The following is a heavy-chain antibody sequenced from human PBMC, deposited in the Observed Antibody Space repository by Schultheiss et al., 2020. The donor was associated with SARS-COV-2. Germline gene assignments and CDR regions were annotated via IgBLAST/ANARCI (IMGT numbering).Heavy chain of an antibody. J-gene: IGHJ5*02. CDR2: VNPSDDST. Sequence: ASVKVSCKAPEYTFTSHYMHWVRQAPGQGLEWMGLVNPSDDSTSYAQKFRGRVTVTRDTSTSTVYMDLSRLRSDDTAVYYCARVGGCSSTRCHFWFDPWGQGTLVTVSS. CDR3: ARVGGCSSTRCHFWFDP. V-gene: IGHV1-46*01. CDR1: EYTFTSHY. D-gene: IGHD2-2*01.